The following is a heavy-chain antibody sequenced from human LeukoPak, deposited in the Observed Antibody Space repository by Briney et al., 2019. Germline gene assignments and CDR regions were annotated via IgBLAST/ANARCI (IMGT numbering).Heavy chain of an antibody. CDR2: ISGSGGST. CDR3: AKRGSGWYEDYYYYMDV. CDR1: GFTFSSYG. D-gene: IGHD6-19*01. J-gene: IGHJ6*03. Sequence: GGSLRLSCAASGFTFSSYGMSWVRQAPGKGLEWVSAISGSGGSTYYADSVKGRFTISRDNSKNTLYLQMSSLRAEDTAVYYCAKRGSGWYEDYYYYMDVWGKGTTVTISS. V-gene: IGHV3-23*01.